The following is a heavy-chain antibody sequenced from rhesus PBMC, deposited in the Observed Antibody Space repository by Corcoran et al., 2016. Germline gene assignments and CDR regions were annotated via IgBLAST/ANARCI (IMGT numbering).Heavy chain of an antibody. CDR1: GGSFSGYY. V-gene: IGHV4-165*01. CDR2: ISGSSGNT. CDR3: AREGMIAAGPFDF. Sequence: QVQLQESGPGLVKPSETLSLTCAVSGGSFSGYYWGWIRQPPGKGLEGMGYISGSSGNTAYHPALKRRVTISTHTSKNQFSLKLSSVTAADTAVYYCAREGMIAAGPFDFWGQGVLVTVSS. J-gene: IGHJ4*01. D-gene: IGHD6-13*01.